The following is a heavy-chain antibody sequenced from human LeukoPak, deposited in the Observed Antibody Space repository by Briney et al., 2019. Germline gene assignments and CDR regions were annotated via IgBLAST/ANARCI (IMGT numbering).Heavy chain of an antibody. CDR2: IRYDGSNK. D-gene: IGHD2-2*02. J-gene: IGHJ4*02. CDR3: AKDSCSSTSCYTRLGYYFDY. Sequence: GSLRLSXAASGFTFSSYGMHWVRQAPGKGLEWVAFIRYDGSNKYYADSVKGRFTISRDNSKNTLYLQMNSLRAEDTAVYYCAKDSCSSTSCYTRLGYYFDYWGQGTLVTVSS. CDR1: GFTFSSYG. V-gene: IGHV3-30*02.